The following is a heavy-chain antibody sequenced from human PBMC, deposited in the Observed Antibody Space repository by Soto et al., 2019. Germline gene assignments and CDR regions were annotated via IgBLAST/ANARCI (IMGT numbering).Heavy chain of an antibody. V-gene: IGHV3-23*01. D-gene: IGHD2-15*01. CDR1: GFTFNNYA. CDR2: ISGNGDGT. Sequence: EVQLLESGGGLIQPGGSLRLSCAASGFTFNNYAMSWVRQAPGKGLEWVSVISGNGDGTYYADSVKGRFTISRDNSKNTLYLHMNSLKLEDTAVYYCAKDPGYCSFGRCSRVDYWGQGTLVTVSS. CDR3: AKDPGYCSFGRCSRVDY. J-gene: IGHJ4*02.